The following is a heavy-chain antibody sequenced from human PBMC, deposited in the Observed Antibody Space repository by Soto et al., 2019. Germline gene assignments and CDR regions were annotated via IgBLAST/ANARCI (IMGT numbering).Heavy chain of an antibody. J-gene: IGHJ1*01. CDR3: ARDPYGSGSYYREGYFQH. Sequence: PGGSLRLSCAASGFTFSSYAMHWVRQAPGKGLEWVAVISYDGSNKYYADSVKGRFTIPRDNSKNTLYLQMNSLRAEDTAVYYCARDPYGSGSYYREGYFQHWGQGTLVTVSS. CDR1: GFTFSSYA. CDR2: ISYDGSNK. V-gene: IGHV3-30-3*01. D-gene: IGHD3-10*01.